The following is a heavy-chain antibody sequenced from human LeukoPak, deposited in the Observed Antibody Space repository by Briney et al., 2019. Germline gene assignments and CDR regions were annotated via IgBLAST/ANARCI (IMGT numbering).Heavy chain of an antibody. V-gene: IGHV3-30*03. CDR2: ISYDGSNK. Sequence: GRSLRLSCAASGFTFSNYGMHWVRQAPGKGLEWVAVISYDGSNKYYADSVRGRFTISRDNSKSTLYLQMNSLRAEDTALYYCARGVRMSEDIVVVVAASKDYWGQGTLVTVSS. D-gene: IGHD2-15*01. CDR1: GFTFSNYG. J-gene: IGHJ4*02. CDR3: ARGVRMSEDIVVVVAASKDY.